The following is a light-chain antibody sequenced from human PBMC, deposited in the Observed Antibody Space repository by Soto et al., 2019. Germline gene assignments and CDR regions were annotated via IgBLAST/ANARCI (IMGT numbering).Light chain of an antibody. CDR1: QGISSH. J-gene: IGKJ1*01. V-gene: IGKV1-9*01. Sequence: DIQFTQSPAFLSSSLLDIVTITCRASQGISSHLAWYQQKPGKAPKVLIYTASSLQDGVPSRFSGSGSGTEFTLTISSLQPEDFATYYCQQYGTSSRTFGQGTKVDIK. CDR3: QQYGTSSRT. CDR2: TAS.